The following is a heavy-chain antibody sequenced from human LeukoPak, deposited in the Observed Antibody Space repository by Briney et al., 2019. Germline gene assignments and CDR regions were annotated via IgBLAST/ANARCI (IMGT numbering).Heavy chain of an antibody. CDR1: GFTFSSYA. CDR2: ISYDGSNK. CDR3: ARDLYSSSWYRSLGY. V-gene: IGHV3-30-3*01. Sequence: GGSLRLSCAASGFTFSSYAMHWVRQVPGKGLEWVAVISYDGSNKYYADSVKGRFTISRDNAKNSLYLQMNSLRAEDTAVYYCARDLYSSSWYRSLGYWGQGTLVTVSS. D-gene: IGHD6-13*01. J-gene: IGHJ4*02.